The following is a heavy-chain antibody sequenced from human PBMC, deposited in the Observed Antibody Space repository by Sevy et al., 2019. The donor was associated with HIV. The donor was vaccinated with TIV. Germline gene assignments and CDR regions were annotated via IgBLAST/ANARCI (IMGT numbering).Heavy chain of an antibody. Sequence: GGSLRLSCEASGFTLSSYTMNWVRQSPEKGLEWVATFDRTDITHYADSVKGRFIISRDTAKNSLFLHMNSLRDDDTAMYFCVRDERAIASHFDYWGRGTLVTVSS. CDR1: GFTLSSYT. CDR2: FDRTDIT. D-gene: IGHD2-21*01. J-gene: IGHJ4*02. V-gene: IGHV3-48*02. CDR3: VRDERAIASHFDY.